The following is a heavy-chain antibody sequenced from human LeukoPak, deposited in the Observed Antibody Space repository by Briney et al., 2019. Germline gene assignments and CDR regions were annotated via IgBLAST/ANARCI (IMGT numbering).Heavy chain of an antibody. CDR1: GFTFSSYS. CDR2: IYSGGST. J-gene: IGHJ3*02. V-gene: IGHV3-66*02. Sequence: GGSLRLSCAASGFTFSSYSMNWVRQAPGKGLEWVSVIYSGGSTYYTDSVKGRFTISRDNSKNTLYLQMNSLRTEDTAVYYCVRNAFDTWGQGTRVIVSS. CDR3: VRNAFDT.